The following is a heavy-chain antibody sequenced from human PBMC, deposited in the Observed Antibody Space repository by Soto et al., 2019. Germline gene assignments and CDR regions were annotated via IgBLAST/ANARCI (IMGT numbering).Heavy chain of an antibody. D-gene: IGHD4-17*01. CDR2: IYYSGST. J-gene: IGHJ4*02. CDR3: ARHEYGDYGGYYFDY. CDR1: GGSISSYY. Sequence: PSETLSLTCTVSGGSISSYYWSWIRQPPGKGLEWIGYIYYSGSTNYNPSLKSRVTISVDTSKNQFSLKLSSVTAADTAVYYCARHEYGDYGGYYFDYWGQGTLVTVSS. V-gene: IGHV4-59*08.